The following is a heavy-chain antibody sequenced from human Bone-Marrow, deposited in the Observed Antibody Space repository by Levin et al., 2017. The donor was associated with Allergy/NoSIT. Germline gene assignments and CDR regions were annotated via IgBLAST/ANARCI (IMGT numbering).Heavy chain of an antibody. V-gene: IGHV3-9*01. D-gene: IGHD3-10*01. CDR3: AKDSSRRGVRGVPFES. CDR1: GFSFNDYT. Sequence: GGSLRLSCAASGFSFNDYTMHWVRHAPGKGLEWVSGFSWKSGVIGYADSVKGRFTISRDNAKNSLYLQMDSLRAEDTAFYYCAKDSSRRGVRGVPFESWGQGILVTVSS. J-gene: IGHJ4*02. CDR2: FSWKSGVI.